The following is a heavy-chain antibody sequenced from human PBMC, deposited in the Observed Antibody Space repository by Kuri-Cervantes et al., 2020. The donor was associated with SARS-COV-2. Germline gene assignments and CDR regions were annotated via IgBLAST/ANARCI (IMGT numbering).Heavy chain of an antibody. J-gene: IGHJ4*02. Sequence: GESLKISCAASGFTFSSYSMNWVRQAPGKGLEWVSSISSSSSYIYYADSVKGRFTISRHNSKNTLYLQMNSLRAEDTAVYYCARRGSGHDYWGQGTLVTVS. CDR3: ARRGSGHDY. D-gene: IGHD2-15*01. CDR2: ISSSSSYI. CDR1: GFTFSSYS. V-gene: IGHV3-21*04.